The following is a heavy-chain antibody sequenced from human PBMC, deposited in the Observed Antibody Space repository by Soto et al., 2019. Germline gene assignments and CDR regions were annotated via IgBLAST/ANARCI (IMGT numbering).Heavy chain of an antibody. Sequence: PSETLSLTCTVSGGPISSYYWSWIRQPPGKGLEWIGYIYYTGSTNYNPSLKSRVTISVDTSKNQFSLKLSSVTAADTAVYYCARAFGSTMPVLFWGQGTLVTVSS. D-gene: IGHD2-2*01. J-gene: IGHJ4*02. V-gene: IGHV4-59*01. CDR3: ARAFGSTMPVLF. CDR1: GGPISSYY. CDR2: IYYTGST.